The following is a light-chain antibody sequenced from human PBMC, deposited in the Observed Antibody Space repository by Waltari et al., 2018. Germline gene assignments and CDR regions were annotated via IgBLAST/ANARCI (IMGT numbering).Light chain of an antibody. CDR3: QQYNSSSGT. Sequence: DIQMTQSPPSVSASVGDRVTITCRASQGIRSWLAWYQQKPGKAPKLLIYAASSLQGGVPSRFSGSGSGTEFTLTISSLQPDDFATYYCQQYNSSSGTFGQGTEVEIK. J-gene: IGKJ1*01. V-gene: IGKV1-12*01. CDR1: QGIRSW. CDR2: AAS.